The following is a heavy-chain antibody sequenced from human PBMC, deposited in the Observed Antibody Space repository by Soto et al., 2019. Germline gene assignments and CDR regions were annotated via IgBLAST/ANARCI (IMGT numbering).Heavy chain of an antibody. J-gene: IGHJ6*02. V-gene: IGHV5-10-1*01. D-gene: IGHD2-2*01. CDR1: GYSFTSDW. CDR2: IDPSDSYT. Sequence: LWESLKSSGKGSGYSFTSDWISWVRQMPGKGPEWMVRIDPSDSYTNYSPSFQGHVTISADKSISTAYLQWSSLKASDTAMYYCASDSSLRCSSTSCYEDYYYGMDVWGQGTTVTVSS. CDR3: ASDSSLRCSSTSCYEDYYYGMDV.